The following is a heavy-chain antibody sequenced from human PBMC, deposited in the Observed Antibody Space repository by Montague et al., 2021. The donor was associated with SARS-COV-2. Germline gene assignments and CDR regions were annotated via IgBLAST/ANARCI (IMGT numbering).Heavy chain of an antibody. V-gene: IGHV4-34*01. J-gene: IGHJ3*02. CDR2: VNQSGTT. D-gene: IGHD2-2*01. Sequence: SETLSLTCAISGGSFSNYYWSWIRQPPGKGLEWIGGVNQSGTTIYNPSVKSGVAISEDTSKNQFYLRLNSFTAADTAVYYCAGGRRPVVVPGAGPAGRAFDIWGQGTMVTVSS. CDR3: AGGRRPVVVPGAGPAGRAFDI. CDR1: GGSFSNYY.